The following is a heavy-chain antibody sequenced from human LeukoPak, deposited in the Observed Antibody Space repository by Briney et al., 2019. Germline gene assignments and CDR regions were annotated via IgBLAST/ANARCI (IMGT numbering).Heavy chain of an antibody. V-gene: IGHV3-23*01. J-gene: IGHJ4*02. CDR3: AKQGFGC. CDR1: GFTLSSYA. Sequence: GGSLRLSCAASGFTLSSYAMSWVRRAPGEGLEWVSTISGSADNTNYAEAVKGRFTISRDNSKNTMYLQMNSLRAEDTAVYYCAKQGFGCWGQGTLVTVSS. CDR2: ISGSADNT.